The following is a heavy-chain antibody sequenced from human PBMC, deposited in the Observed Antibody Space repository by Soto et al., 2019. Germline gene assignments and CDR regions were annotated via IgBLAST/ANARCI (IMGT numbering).Heavy chain of an antibody. CDR1: GFSFSSYG. CDR3: AREVGYSSSSRAGTTYYYYGIDV. V-gene: IGHV3-33*01. Sequence: PXVSLRLSCAASGFSFSSYGMHWVRQDAGKGLEWVAVIWYDGSNKYYADSVKGRFTISRDNSKNTLYLQMNSLRAEDTAVYYCAREVGYSSSSRAGTTYYYYGIDVWGQGTTVTVSS. D-gene: IGHD6-6*01. CDR2: IWYDGSNK. J-gene: IGHJ6*02.